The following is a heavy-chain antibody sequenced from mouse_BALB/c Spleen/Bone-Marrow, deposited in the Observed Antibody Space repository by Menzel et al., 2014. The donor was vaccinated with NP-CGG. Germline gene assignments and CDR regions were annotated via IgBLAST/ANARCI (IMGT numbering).Heavy chain of an antibody. CDR1: GFSLTSYG. V-gene: IGHV2-9*02. D-gene: IGHD1-1*01. CDR3: TRDYGSSYYAMDY. CDR2: IWAGGST. J-gene: IGHJ4*01. Sequence: VMLVESGPGLVAPSQSLSITCTVSGFSLTSYGVHWVRQPPGKGLEWLGVIWAGGSTNYNSALMSRLSISKDNSKSQVFLKMNSLQTDDTAMYYCTRDYGSSYYAMDYWGQGTSGTGSS.